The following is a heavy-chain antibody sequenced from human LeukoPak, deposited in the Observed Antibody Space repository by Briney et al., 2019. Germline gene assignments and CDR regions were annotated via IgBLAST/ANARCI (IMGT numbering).Heavy chain of an antibody. V-gene: IGHV3-30-3*01. Sequence: PGGSLRLSCAASGFTFSSYAMHWVRQAPGKGLEWVAVISYDGSNKYYADSVKGRFTISRDNSKNTLYQQMNSLRAEDTAVYYCATPRYKDFWSGYDLGYFDYWGQGTLVTVSS. CDR1: GFTFSSYA. CDR3: ATPRYKDFWSGYDLGYFDY. CDR2: ISYDGSNK. D-gene: IGHD3-3*01. J-gene: IGHJ4*02.